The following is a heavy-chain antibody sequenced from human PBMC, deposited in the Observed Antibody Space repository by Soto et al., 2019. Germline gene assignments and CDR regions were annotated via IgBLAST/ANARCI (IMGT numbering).Heavy chain of an antibody. D-gene: IGHD2-2*01. J-gene: IGHJ6*02. CDR1: GYNFATYW. V-gene: IGHV5-51*01. Sequence: PGESLKISCKGSGYNFATYWVGWVRQMPGKGLEWMGIIFPGDSDTYYSPSFEGQVTISADKSINTAYLQWSSLKASDTATYYCARTHCVSTSCTNSGSYDGMDVWGQGTTVTVSS. CDR2: IFPGDSDT. CDR3: ARTHCVSTSCTNSGSYDGMDV.